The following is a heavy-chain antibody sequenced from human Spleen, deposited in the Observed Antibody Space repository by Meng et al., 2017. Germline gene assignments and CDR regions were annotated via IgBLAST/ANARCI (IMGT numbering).Heavy chain of an antibody. CDR1: GFTFSSHA. CDR3: ARSDNTRLDP. V-gene: IGHV3-23*04. CDR2: ISGSGGNT. J-gene: IGHJ5*02. Sequence: EVQLVESGGGLVQPGGSLRLSCAGSGFTFSSHAMNWVRQAPGKGLEWVSAISGSGGNTYYADSVKGRFTIFRDNAKNSLYLQMNSLRAEDTAVYYCARSDNTRLDPWGQGTLVTVSS. D-gene: IGHD1-26*01.